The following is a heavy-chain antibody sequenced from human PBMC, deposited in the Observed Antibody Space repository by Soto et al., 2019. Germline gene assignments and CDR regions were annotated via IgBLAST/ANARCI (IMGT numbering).Heavy chain of an antibody. V-gene: IGHV3-15*01. J-gene: IGHJ6*03. Sequence: GGSLRLCCAASGFTFSNAWMSWVRQAPGKGLEWVGRIKSKTDGGTTDYAAPVKGRFTISRDDSKNTLYLQMNSLKTEDTAVYYCTTVRNFASFYYYYYMDVWGKGTTVTVSS. CDR3: TTVRNFASFYYYYYMDV. CDR2: IKSKTDGGTT. D-gene: IGHD1-7*01. CDR1: GFTFSNAW.